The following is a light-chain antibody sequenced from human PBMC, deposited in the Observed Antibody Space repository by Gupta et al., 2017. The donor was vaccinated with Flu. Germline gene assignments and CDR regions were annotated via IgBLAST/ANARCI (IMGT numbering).Light chain of an antibody. CDR1: SSDVGGYNY. V-gene: IGLV2-8*01. CDR2: EVS. Sequence: QSALTQPPSSSGRPGQAVTIACIGTSSDVGGYNYVSWYQQHPGKAPKLMIYEVSKRPSGVPDRFSGSKSGNTASLTVSGLQAEDEADYYCSSYAGSNNWVFGGGTKLTVL. J-gene: IGLJ3*02. CDR3: SSYAGSNNWV.